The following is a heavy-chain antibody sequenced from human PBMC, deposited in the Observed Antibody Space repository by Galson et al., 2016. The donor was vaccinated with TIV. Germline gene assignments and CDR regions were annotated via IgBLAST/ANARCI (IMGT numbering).Heavy chain of an antibody. V-gene: IGHV3-7*01. Sequence: SLRLSCAASGFSFRSYWMSRVRQAPGKGLQWVADIKEDGSEIYYVDSVKGRFTISRDNAKNSLYLQMSSLRAEDTAMYYCSRDLTTGNPGYDYWAREPWSPSPQ. CDR3: SRDLTTGNPGYDY. D-gene: IGHD1-1*01. CDR2: IKEDGSEI. J-gene: IGHJ4*02. CDR1: GFSFRSYW.